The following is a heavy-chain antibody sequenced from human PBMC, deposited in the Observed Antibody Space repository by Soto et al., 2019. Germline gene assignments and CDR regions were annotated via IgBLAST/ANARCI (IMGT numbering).Heavy chain of an antibody. Sequence: QVDLVQSGAEMKKPGSSVRVSCKASGGTFSSQAFSWVRQAPGQGLEWVGGIFPMLGVEQYAQNFQGRVTITADESTNTAYMDLSSLTSEDTAVYYCARDVGGVALDSWGQGTLVTVS. CDR1: GGTFSSQA. CDR2: IFPMLGVE. J-gene: IGHJ4*02. V-gene: IGHV1-69*01. CDR3: ARDVGGVALDS. D-gene: IGHD3-16*01.